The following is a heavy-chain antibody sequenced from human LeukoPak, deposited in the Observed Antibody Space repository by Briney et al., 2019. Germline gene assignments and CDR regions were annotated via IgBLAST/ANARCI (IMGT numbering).Heavy chain of an antibody. J-gene: IGHJ4*02. V-gene: IGHV3-23*01. CDR1: GFTFSSYA. Sequence: PGGSLRLSCAASGFTFSSYAMSWVRQAPGKGLEWVSAISGSGGSTYYADSVTGRFTISRDNSKNTLYLQMNSLRAEDTAVYYCAKNPYYDFWSGYEYFDYWGQGTLVTVSS. CDR2: ISGSGGST. D-gene: IGHD3-3*01. CDR3: AKNPYYDFWSGYEYFDY.